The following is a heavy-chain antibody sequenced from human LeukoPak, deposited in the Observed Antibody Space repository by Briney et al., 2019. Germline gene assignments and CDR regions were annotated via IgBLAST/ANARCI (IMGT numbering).Heavy chain of an antibody. CDR3: AKDYEDVDAFDI. J-gene: IGHJ3*02. V-gene: IGHV3-21*04. CDR1: GFTFSSYS. Sequence: PGGSLRLSCAASGFTFSSYSMNWVRQAPGKGLEWVSSISSSSSYIYYADSVKGRFTISRDNSKNTLYLQMNSLRAEDTAVYYCAKDYEDVDAFDIWGQGTMVTVSS. D-gene: IGHD3-3*01. CDR2: ISSSSSYI.